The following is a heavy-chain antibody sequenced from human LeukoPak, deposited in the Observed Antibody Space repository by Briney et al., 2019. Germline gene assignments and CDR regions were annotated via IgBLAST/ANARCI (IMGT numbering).Heavy chain of an antibody. CDR2: ISAYNGNT. V-gene: IGHV1-18*01. Sequence: GASVKVSCKASGYTFTSYGISWVRQAPGQELEWMGWISAYNGNTNYAQKLQGRVTMTTDTSTSTAYMELRSLRSDDTAVYYCARDQYYYDSSGYYSVYWGQGTLVTVSS. CDR3: ARDQYYYDSSGYYSVY. J-gene: IGHJ4*02. D-gene: IGHD3-22*01. CDR1: GYTFTSYG.